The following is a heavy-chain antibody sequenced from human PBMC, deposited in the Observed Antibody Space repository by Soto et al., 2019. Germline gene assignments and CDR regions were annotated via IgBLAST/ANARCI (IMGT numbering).Heavy chain of an antibody. J-gene: IGHJ4*02. CDR2: IYYSGST. D-gene: IGHD2-21*02. CDR1: GGPISSSSYY. Sequence: SETLSLTCTVSGGPISSSSYYWGWIRQPPGKGLEWIGSIYYSGSTYYNPSLKSRVTISVDTSKNQFSLKLSSVTAADTAVYYCARQSGDLDYWGQGTLVTVSS. V-gene: IGHV4-39*01. CDR3: ARQSGDLDY.